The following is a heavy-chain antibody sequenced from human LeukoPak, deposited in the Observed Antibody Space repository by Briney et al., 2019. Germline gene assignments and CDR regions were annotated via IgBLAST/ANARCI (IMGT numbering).Heavy chain of an antibody. V-gene: IGHV3-23*01. D-gene: IGHD3-22*01. J-gene: IGHJ5*01. CDR1: GFTFYMYA. CDR3: AKDRPNFHENSGHYYRRDGDS. Sequence: GGSLRLSCQASGFTFYMYAMSWVRQAPGKGLEWVASMCGTAGCTFYPDSVKGRFTISRDNSKNVLYLRMNSLTVEDTATYYCAKDRPNFHENSGHYYRRDGDSWGQGTLVTVSS. CDR2: MCGTAGCT.